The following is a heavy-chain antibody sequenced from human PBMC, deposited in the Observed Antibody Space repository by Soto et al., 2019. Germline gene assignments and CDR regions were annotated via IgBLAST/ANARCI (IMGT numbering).Heavy chain of an antibody. D-gene: IGHD2-15*01. CDR2: IIPILGIA. Sequence: QVQLVQSGAEVKKPGSSVKVSCKASGGTFSSYTISWVRQAPGQGLEWMGRIIPILGIANYAQKFQGRVTITADKSTSTAYMELSSLRSEDTAVYYCARATGPTYCSGGSCYYRDWFDPWGQGTLVTVSS. CDR3: ARATGPTYCSGGSCYYRDWFDP. V-gene: IGHV1-69*02. J-gene: IGHJ5*02. CDR1: GGTFSSYT.